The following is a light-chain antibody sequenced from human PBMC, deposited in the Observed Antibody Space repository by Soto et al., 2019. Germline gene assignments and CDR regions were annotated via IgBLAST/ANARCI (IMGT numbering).Light chain of an antibody. Sequence: QSVLTQPPSVSGAPGQRVTISCTGSSSNIGSTYDVQRYQQLPGTAPKLLIHGNTDRPSGVPDRFSGSKSGTSASLAITGLQPDDEADYYGQSYDDSLSVHYVLGTGTKVTVL. CDR3: QSYDDSLSVHYV. CDR1: SSNIGSTYD. J-gene: IGLJ1*01. CDR2: GNT. V-gene: IGLV1-40*01.